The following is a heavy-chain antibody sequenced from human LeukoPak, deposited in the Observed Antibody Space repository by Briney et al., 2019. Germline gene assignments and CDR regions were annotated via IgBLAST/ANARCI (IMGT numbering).Heavy chain of an antibody. D-gene: IGHD3-16*01. Sequence: GGSLRLSCAASGFTFSDYILDWVRQAPGKGLEWVGRIRRGSNSYTTEYAASVKGRFIISRDDSKNSLYLHMNSLKTEDTAVYHCTRDGGEGGNSAFDIWGQGTMVTVSS. CDR2: IRRGSNSYTT. J-gene: IGHJ3*02. V-gene: IGHV3-72*01. CDR3: TRDGGEGGNSAFDI. CDR1: GFTFSDYI.